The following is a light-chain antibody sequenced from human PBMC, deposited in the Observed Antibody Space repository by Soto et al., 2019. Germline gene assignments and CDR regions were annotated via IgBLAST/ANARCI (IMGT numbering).Light chain of an antibody. V-gene: IGLV2-14*01. Sequence: QSALTQPASVSGSPGQSITISCTGTSSDVGGYKHVSWYQHHPGKAPKLMIYEVSNRPSGVSNRFSGSKSGNTASLTISGLQAEDEADYYCNSYTTSTTLVFGGGTKLTVL. CDR3: NSYTTSTTLV. CDR2: EVS. J-gene: IGLJ3*02. CDR1: SSDVGGYKH.